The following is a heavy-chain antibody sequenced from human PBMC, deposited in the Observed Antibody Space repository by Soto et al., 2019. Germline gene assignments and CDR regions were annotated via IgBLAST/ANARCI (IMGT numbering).Heavy chain of an antibody. V-gene: IGHV3-48*01. J-gene: IGHJ6*03. CDR2: ISSSSSTI. Sequence: PGGSLRLSCAASGFTFSSYSMNWVRQAPGKGLEWVSYISSSSSTIYYADSVKGRFTISRDNAKNSLYLQMNSLRAEDTAVYYCAREEVVVVPARPYYYYYMDVWGKGTTVTVSS. CDR3: AREEVVVVPARPYYYYYMDV. D-gene: IGHD2-2*01. CDR1: GFTFSSYS.